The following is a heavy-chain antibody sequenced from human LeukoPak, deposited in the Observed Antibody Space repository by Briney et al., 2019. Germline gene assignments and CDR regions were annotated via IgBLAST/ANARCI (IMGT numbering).Heavy chain of an antibody. Sequence: PSETLSLTCAAYGGSFSGYYWSWIRQPPGKGLEWIGEINHSGSTNYNPSLKSRVTISVDTSKNQFSLKLSSVTAADTAVYYCELEIDAFDIWGQGTMVTVSS. CDR2: INHSGST. J-gene: IGHJ3*02. V-gene: IGHV4-34*01. CDR3: ELEIDAFDI. CDR1: GGSFSGYY. D-gene: IGHD1-1*01.